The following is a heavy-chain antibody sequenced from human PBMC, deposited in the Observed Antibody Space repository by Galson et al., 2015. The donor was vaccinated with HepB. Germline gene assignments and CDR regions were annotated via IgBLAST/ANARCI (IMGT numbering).Heavy chain of an antibody. V-gene: IGHV3-23*01. J-gene: IGHJ2*01. Sequence: SLRLSCAASGFTFSSYAMSWVRQAPGKGLEWVSAISGSGGSTYYADSVKGRFTISRDNSKNTLYLQMNRLRAEDTAVYYCAKSPGHYWYFDLWGRGTLFTVSA. CDR2: ISGSGGST. CDR3: AKSPGHYWYFDL. CDR1: GFTFSSYA.